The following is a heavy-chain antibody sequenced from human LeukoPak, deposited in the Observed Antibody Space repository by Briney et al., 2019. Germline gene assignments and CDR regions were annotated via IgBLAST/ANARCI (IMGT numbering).Heavy chain of an antibody. CDR3: AREGALSYYYYYYMDV. J-gene: IGHJ6*03. CDR2: ISYDGSNK. V-gene: IGHV3-30*01. CDR1: GFTFSSYA. Sequence: GGSLRLSCAASGFTFSSYAMHWVRQAPGKGLEWVAVISYDGSNKYYADSVKGRFTISRDNSKNTLYLQMNSLRAEDTAVYYCAREGALSYYYYYYMDVWGKGTTVTVYS.